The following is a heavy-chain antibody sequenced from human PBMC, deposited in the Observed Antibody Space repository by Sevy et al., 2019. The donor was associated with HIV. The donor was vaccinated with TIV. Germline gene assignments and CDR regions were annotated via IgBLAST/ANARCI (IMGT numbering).Heavy chain of an antibody. Sequence: GGSLRLSCAASGFTFSNAWMSWVRQAPGKGLEWVGRIKSKTDGGTTDYAAPVKGRFTISRDDSKNTLYLQMNSLKTEDTAVYYCTTDTLPNEMITFGGVIVPNGLDYWGQGTLVTVSS. J-gene: IGHJ4*02. D-gene: IGHD3-16*02. V-gene: IGHV3-15*01. CDR3: TTDTLPNEMITFGGVIVPNGLDY. CDR1: GFTFSNAW. CDR2: IKSKTDGGTT.